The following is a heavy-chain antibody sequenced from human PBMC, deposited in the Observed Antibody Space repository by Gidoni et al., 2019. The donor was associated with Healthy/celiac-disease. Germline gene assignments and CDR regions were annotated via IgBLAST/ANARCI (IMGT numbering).Heavy chain of an antibody. CDR2: ISYDGSNK. V-gene: IGHV3-30-3*01. CDR3: ARDLEGATDFDY. CDR1: GFTFRSYA. D-gene: IGHD1-26*01. Sequence: QVQLVESGGGVVQPGRSLGLSFAASGFTFRSYAMHWVRQAPGKGLEWVAVISYDGSNKYYADSVKGRFTISRDNSKNTLYLQMNSLRAEDTAVYYCARDLEGATDFDYWGQGTLVTVSS. J-gene: IGHJ4*02.